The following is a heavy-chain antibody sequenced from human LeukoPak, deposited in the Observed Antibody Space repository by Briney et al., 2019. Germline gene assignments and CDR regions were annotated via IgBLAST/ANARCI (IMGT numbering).Heavy chain of an antibody. CDR2: ISDGGGRT. CDR3: AKGIYGSSRYPFDY. D-gene: IGHD6-19*01. CDR1: GFTFRNFA. J-gene: IGHJ4*02. Sequence: GGSLRLSCAASGFTFRNFAMGWVRQAAGKGLEWVSVISDGGGRTYYADFVKGRFTISRDNSKNTLYLQMDSLRADDTAVFYCAKGIYGSSRYPFDYWGQGTLVTVSS. V-gene: IGHV3-23*01.